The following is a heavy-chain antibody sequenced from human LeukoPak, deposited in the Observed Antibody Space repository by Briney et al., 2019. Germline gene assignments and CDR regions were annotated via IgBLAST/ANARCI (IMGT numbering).Heavy chain of an antibody. Sequence: SETLSLTCTVSGGSISSSSYYWGWIRQPPGKGLEWIGYIYYSGSTNYNPSLKSRVTISVDTSKNQFSLKLSSVTAADTAVYYCARDQGSYYFDYWGQGTLVTVSS. CDR3: ARDQGSYYFDY. V-gene: IGHV4-61*01. CDR1: GGSISSSSYY. CDR2: IYYSGST. J-gene: IGHJ4*02.